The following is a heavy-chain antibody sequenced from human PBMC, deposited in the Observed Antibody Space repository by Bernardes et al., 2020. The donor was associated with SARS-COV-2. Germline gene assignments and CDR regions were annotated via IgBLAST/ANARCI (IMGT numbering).Heavy chain of an antibody. V-gene: IGHV5-51*01. D-gene: IGHD3-9*01. J-gene: IGHJ6*02. CDR3: ARFQLTGNYYYGMDV. CDR1: GYSFTSYW. Sequence: GESLKISCKGSGYSFTSYWIGWVRQMPGKGLEWMGIIYPGDSDTRYSPSFQGQVTISADKSISTAYLQRSSLKASDTAMYYCARFQLTGNYYYGMDVWGQGTTVTVSS. CDR2: IYPGDSDT.